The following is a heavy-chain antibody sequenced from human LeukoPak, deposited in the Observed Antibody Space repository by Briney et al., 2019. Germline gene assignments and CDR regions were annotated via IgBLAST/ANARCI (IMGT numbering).Heavy chain of an antibody. CDR2: VSNSASA. V-gene: IGHV4-39*07. CDR1: CASISKSPYY. J-gene: IGHJ4*02. CDR3: ASFSSGWFYFDY. D-gene: IGHD6-19*01. Sequence: TLSLTCIVSCASISKSPYYWPCIPHPPGKALECIGSVSNSASAYYNASLKSRVTISVYTSKTHFSLKVSSVTAADTAIYSCASFSSGWFYFDYWGQGTLVTVSS.